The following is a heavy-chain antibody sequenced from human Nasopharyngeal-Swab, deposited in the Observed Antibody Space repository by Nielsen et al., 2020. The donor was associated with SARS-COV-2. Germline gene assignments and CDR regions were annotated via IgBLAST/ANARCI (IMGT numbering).Heavy chain of an antibody. CDR2: ISAYNGNT. Sequence: ASVKVSCKASGYTFTSYGISWVRQAPGQGLEWMGWISAYNGNTNYAQKLQGRVTMTTDTSTSTAYMELRSLRSDDTAVYYCARDETAAPGIAAAAALDYWGQGTLVTVSS. J-gene: IGHJ4*02. CDR1: GYTFTSYG. V-gene: IGHV1-18*04. CDR3: ARDETAAPGIAAAAALDY. D-gene: IGHD6-13*01.